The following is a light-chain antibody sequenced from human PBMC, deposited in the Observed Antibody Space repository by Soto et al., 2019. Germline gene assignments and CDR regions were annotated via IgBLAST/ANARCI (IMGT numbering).Light chain of an antibody. Sequence: DVPRTQSPYTLSGSVGDRVTITCRASQSISNHLNWYQQKPGKATKLLIFAASSLQSGVPSRFSGSRSGPDFTLTISSLQPEDFATYYCQQSYSSRPTFGQGTKVDIK. CDR2: AAS. CDR3: QQSYSSRPT. CDR1: QSISNH. V-gene: IGKV1-39*01. J-gene: IGKJ1*01.